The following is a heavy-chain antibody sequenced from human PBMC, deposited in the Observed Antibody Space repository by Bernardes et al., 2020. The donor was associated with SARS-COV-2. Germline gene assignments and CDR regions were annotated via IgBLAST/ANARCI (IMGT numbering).Heavy chain of an antibody. D-gene: IGHD2-15*01. CDR1: GFTFSNYN. CDR3: ACGGSCYFDY. Sequence: GGSLRLSCAASGFTFSNYNMYWVRKAPGTGLEWVSFISSSSSTIYYADSVKGRFTISRDNAKNSLYLQMNSLRDEDTAVYYCACGGSCYFDYWGQGTLVTVSS. CDR2: ISSSSSTI. V-gene: IGHV3-48*02. J-gene: IGHJ4*02.